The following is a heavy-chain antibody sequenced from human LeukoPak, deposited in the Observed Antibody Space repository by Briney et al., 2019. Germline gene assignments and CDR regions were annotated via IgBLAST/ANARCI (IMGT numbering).Heavy chain of an antibody. CDR3: AKGGVRGDYYWFDP. CDR1: GFTFSSYG. J-gene: IGHJ5*02. V-gene: IGHV3-23*01. CDR2: ISGSGGST. D-gene: IGHD4-17*01. Sequence: GGSLRLSCAASGFTFSSYGMSWVRQAPGKGLEWVSAISGSGGSTYYADSVKGRFTISRDNSKNTLYLQMNSLRAEDTAVYYCAKGGVRGDYYWFDPWGQGTLVTVSS.